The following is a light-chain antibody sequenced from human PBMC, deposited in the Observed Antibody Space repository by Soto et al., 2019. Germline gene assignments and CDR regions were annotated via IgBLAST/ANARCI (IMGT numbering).Light chain of an antibody. CDR1: QSVLSSSNNQNY. V-gene: IGKV4-1*01. J-gene: IGKJ5*01. Sequence: DIVMTQSPDSLAVSLGERATINCMSSQSVLSSSNNQNYLAWFQQKPGQPPKPLIYWASARESGVPDRLSGSGSGTDFALTISSLQAEDVAVYYCQQYYSTPITFGQGTRLEIK. CDR2: WAS. CDR3: QQYYSTPIT.